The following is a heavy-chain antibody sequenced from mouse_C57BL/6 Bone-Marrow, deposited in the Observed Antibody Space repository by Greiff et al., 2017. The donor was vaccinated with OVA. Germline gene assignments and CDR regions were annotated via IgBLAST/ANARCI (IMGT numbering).Heavy chain of an antibody. CDR3: ARPYDYDVSWFAY. V-gene: IGHV5-15*04. D-gene: IGHD2-4*01. Sequence: EVKLEESGGGLVQPGGSLKLSCAASGFTFSDYGMAWVRQAPRKGPEWVAFISNLAYSIYYADTVTGRFTISRENAKNTLYLEMSSLRSEDTAMYYCARPYDYDVSWFAYWGQGTLVTVSA. CDR1: GFTFSDYG. J-gene: IGHJ3*01. CDR2: ISNLAYSI.